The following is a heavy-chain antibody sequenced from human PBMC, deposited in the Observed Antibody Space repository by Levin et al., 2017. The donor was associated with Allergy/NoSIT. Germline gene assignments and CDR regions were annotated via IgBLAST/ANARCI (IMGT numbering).Heavy chain of an antibody. D-gene: IGHD3-16*01. CDR1: GYTFTGYY. J-gene: IGHJ6*03. CDR2: INPNSGGT. CDR3: ARGNVYDYVWGTPGYYYYMDV. V-gene: IGHV1-2*02. Sequence: ASVKVSCKASGYTFTGYYMHWVRQAPGQGLEWMGWINPNSGGTNYAQKFQGRVTMTRDTSISTAYMELSRLRSDDTAVYYCARGNVYDYVWGTPGYYYYMDVWGKGTTVTVSS.